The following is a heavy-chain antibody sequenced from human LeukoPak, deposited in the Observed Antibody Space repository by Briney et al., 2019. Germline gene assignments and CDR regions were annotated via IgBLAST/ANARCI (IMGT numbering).Heavy chain of an antibody. CDR3: AKDIRNDILTGYSGDYYMDV. CDR1: GFTFSSYG. CDR2: IWYDGSNK. Sequence: PGGSLRLSCAASGFTFSSYGMHWDRQAPGKGLEWVAVIWYDGSNKYYADSVKGRFTISRDNSKNTLYLQMNSLRAEDTAVYYCAKDIRNDILTGYSGDYYMDVWGKGTTVTVSS. J-gene: IGHJ6*03. V-gene: IGHV3-33*06. D-gene: IGHD3-9*01.